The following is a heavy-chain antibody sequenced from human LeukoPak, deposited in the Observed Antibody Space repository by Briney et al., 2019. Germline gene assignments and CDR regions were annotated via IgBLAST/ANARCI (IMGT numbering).Heavy chain of an antibody. CDR3: ERGRDGDFPPDY. D-gene: IGHD4-17*01. CDR1: GFTFSDYY. V-gene: IGHV3-11*06. CDR2: ISSSSSYT. Sequence: GGSLRLSCAASGFTFSDYYMSWIRQAPGKGLEWVSYISSSSSYTNYADSVKGRFTISRDSAKNSLYLQMNSLRAEDTAVYYCERGRDGDFPPDYWGQGTLVTVSS. J-gene: IGHJ4*02.